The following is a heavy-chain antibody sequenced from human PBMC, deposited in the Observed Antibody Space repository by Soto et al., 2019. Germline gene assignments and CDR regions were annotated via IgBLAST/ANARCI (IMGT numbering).Heavy chain of an antibody. CDR3: AREEGIAVALY. D-gene: IGHD6-19*01. CDR2: MNPNSGNT. V-gene: IGHV1-8*01. CDR1: GYTFTSYD. Sequence: ASVKVSCKASGYTFTSYDINWVRQATGQGLEWMGWMNPNSGNTGYAQKFQGRVTMTTDTSTSTAYMELRSLRSDDTAVYYCAREEGIAVALYGGQGTLVTVSS. J-gene: IGHJ4*02.